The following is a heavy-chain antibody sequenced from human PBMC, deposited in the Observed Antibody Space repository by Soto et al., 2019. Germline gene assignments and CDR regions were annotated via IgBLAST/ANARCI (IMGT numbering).Heavy chain of an antibody. D-gene: IGHD2-21*02. CDR1: GFTFDDYT. CDR2: ISWDGGST. J-gene: IGHJ4*02. Sequence: GGSLRLSCAASGFTFDDYTMHWVRQAPGKGLEWVSLISWDGGSTYYADSVKGRFTISRDNSKNSLYLQMNSLRTEDTALYYCAKDGGAYCGGDCPYYFDYWGQGTLVTVSS. CDR3: AKDGGAYCGGDCPYYFDY. V-gene: IGHV3-43*01.